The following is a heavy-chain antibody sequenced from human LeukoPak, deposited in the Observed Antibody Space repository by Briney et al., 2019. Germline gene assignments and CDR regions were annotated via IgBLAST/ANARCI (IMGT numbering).Heavy chain of an antibody. J-gene: IGHJ4*02. CDR3: ARARRDSGYYKVDY. CDR2: VDHSGSA. V-gene: IGHV4-34*01. Sequence: SETLSLTCAVYGGSLSGSYWSWIRQPPGKGLEWIGEVDHSGSANYNPSLKSRVTLSIDKSKNQFSLNLNSVTAADTAVYYCARARRDSGYYKVDYWGQGTLVTVSS. CDR1: GGSLSGSY. D-gene: IGHD3-3*01.